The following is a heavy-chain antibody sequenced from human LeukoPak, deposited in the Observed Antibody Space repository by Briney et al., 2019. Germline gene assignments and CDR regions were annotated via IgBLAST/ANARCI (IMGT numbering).Heavy chain of an antibody. V-gene: IGHV4-59*12. Sequence: PSETLSLTCTVSGGSISSYYWSWIRQPPGKGLEWIGYIYYSGSTNYNPSLKSRVTISVDTSKNQFSLKLSSVTAADTAVYYCAREAYSSRFDAFDIWGQGTMVTVSS. J-gene: IGHJ3*02. CDR3: AREAYSSRFDAFDI. D-gene: IGHD6-13*01. CDR2: IYYSGST. CDR1: GGSISSYY.